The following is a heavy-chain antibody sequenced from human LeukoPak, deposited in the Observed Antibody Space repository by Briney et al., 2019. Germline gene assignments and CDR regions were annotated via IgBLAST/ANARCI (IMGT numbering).Heavy chain of an antibody. V-gene: IGHV3-74*01. CDR2: INGDGNTT. D-gene: IGHD4-17*01. J-gene: IGHJ4*02. Sequence: PGGSLRLSCAASGFSFSTYWVHWVRQAPGKGLVWVSRINGDGNTTSYADSVKGRFFISRDNAKNTFYLQMNSLRAEDTAVYFCARPLGPRNTVITPTPFDYWGQGTLVTVSS. CDR3: ARPLGPRNTVITPTPFDY. CDR1: GFSFSTYW.